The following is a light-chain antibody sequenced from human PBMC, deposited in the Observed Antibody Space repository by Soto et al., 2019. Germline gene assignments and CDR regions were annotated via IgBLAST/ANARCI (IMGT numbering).Light chain of an antibody. CDR2: ATS. Sequence: DIQMTQSPSSLSASVGDRVTITCRASQGISNYFAWYQQKPGKVPRLLIYATSTLQSGVPSRFSGSGSGTDYTSTISSLQPEDVAIYYCQKFNSGPLTFGGGTKVEIK. CDR1: QGISNY. CDR3: QKFNSGPLT. J-gene: IGKJ4*01. V-gene: IGKV1-27*01.